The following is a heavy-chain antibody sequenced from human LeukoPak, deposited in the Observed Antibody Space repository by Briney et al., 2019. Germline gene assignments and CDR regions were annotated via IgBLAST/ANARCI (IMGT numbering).Heavy chain of an antibody. V-gene: IGHV1-18*01. J-gene: IGHJ4*02. Sequence: ASVKVSCKASGYTFTSYGISWVRQAPGQGLEWMGWISAYNGNTNYAQKLQGRVTMTTDTSTSTAYMELRSLRSDDTAAYYCAREIGSGGWSYFDYWGQGTLVTVSS. D-gene: IGHD6-19*01. CDR3: AREIGSGGWSYFDY. CDR2: ISAYNGNT. CDR1: GYTFTSYG.